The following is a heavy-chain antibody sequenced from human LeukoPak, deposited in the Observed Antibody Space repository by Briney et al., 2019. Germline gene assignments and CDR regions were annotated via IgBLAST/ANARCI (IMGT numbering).Heavy chain of an antibody. CDR2: IRSKAYGGTT. CDR1: GFTFGDYA. Sequence: GGSLRLSCTASGFTFGDYAMSWVRQAPGKGPEWVGFIRSKAYGGTTEYAASVKGRFTISRDDSKSIAYLQMNSLKTEDTAVYYCTRVSCQSAGIAAVGCTGGDYWGQGTLVTVSS. D-gene: IGHD6-13*01. J-gene: IGHJ4*02. V-gene: IGHV3-49*04. CDR3: TRVSCQSAGIAAVGCTGGDY.